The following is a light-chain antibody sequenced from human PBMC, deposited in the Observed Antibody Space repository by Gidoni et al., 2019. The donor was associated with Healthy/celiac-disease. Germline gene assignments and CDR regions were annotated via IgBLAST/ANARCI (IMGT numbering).Light chain of an antibody. V-gene: IGLV2-8*01. J-gene: IGLJ2*01. CDR1: NSDVGGYNY. Sequence: QSALTQPPSAPASPGQSVTISCTGTNSDVGGYNYVSRYQPHPGKAPKRMIYEVSTRPSGVPDRFSGSKSGNTASLTVSGLQAEDEADYYCSSYAGSNNLVFGGGTKLTVL. CDR2: EVS. CDR3: SSYAGSNNLV.